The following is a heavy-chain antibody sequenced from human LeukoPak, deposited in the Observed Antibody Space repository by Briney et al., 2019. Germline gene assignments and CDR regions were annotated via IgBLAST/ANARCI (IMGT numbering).Heavy chain of an antibody. CDR1: GFTVSSNY. J-gene: IGHJ3*02. V-gene: IGHV3-53*01. D-gene: IGHD5-24*01. CDR2: IYSGGST. CDR3: ARESLQDDAFDI. Sequence: PGGSLRLSCAASGFTVSSNYMSWVRQAPGKGLEWVSVIYSGGSTYYADSVKGRFTISRDNSKNTLYLQMNSLRAEDTAVYYRARESLQDDAFDIWGQGTMVTVSS.